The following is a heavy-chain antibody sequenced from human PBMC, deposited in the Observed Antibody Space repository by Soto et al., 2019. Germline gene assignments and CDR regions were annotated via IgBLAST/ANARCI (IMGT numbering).Heavy chain of an antibody. D-gene: IGHD6-13*01. Sequence: EVQLVESGGGLVQPGGSLRLSCAASGFTVNSNYMSWVSQATGRGLEWVSVIYTGGSTYYADSVKGRFTSSRDNSKNTLYLQIDSLRAEDTAVYYCAIGTTLSSTWGIGAWDIWGQGTMVTVSS. J-gene: IGHJ3*02. CDR1: GFTVNSNY. CDR3: AIGTTLSSTWGIGAWDI. CDR2: IYTGGST. V-gene: IGHV3-66*01.